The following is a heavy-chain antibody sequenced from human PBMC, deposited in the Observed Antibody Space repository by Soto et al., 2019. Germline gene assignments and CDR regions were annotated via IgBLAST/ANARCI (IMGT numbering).Heavy chain of an antibody. CDR2: ISGSGGST. CDR3: AKARGGRTNCSGGSCYSGR. Sequence: EVQLLESGGGLVQPGGSLRLSCAASGFTFSSYAMSWVRQAPGKGLEWVSAISGSGGSTYYADSVKGRFTISRDNSKNTLYLQMNSLRAEDTAVYYCAKARGGRTNCSGGSCYSGRWGQGTLVTVSS. D-gene: IGHD2-15*01. CDR1: GFTFSSYA. J-gene: IGHJ4*02. V-gene: IGHV3-23*01.